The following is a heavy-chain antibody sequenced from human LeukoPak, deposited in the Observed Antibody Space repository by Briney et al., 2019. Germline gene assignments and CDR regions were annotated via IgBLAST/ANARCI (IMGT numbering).Heavy chain of an antibody. CDR1: GYTFTGYY. CDR2: INPNSGGT. CDR3: ARVRAPCGGDCYALDY. J-gene: IGHJ4*02. V-gene: IGHV1-2*02. D-gene: IGHD2-21*02. Sequence: ASVKVSCKASGYTFTGYYMHWVRQAPGQGLEWMGWINPNSGGTNYAQKFQGRVTMTRDTSISTAYMELSRLRSDDTAVYYCARVRAPCGGDCYALDYWGQGTLVTVSS.